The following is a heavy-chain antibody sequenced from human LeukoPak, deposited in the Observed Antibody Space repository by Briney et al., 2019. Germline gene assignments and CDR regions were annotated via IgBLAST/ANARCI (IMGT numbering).Heavy chain of an antibody. CDR3: ARAAITMVRGVIPRGWFDP. J-gene: IGHJ5*02. CDR1: GYTHTGYY. Sequence: SVKVSCKASGYTHTGYYMHSVRQAPGQRGAGMGWINPNSGGIYYAQKLQCRVSMSRDTSISTAYMEQSRLRSDDTAVYYRARAAITMVRGVIPRGWFDPWGQGTLDTVSS. D-gene: IGHD3-10*01. CDR2: INPNSGGI. V-gene: IGHV1-2*02.